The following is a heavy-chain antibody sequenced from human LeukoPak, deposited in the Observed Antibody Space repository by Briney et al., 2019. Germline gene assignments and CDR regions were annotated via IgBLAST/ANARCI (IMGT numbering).Heavy chain of an antibody. J-gene: IGHJ4*02. CDR1: GFTFSSYA. D-gene: IGHD3-10*01. V-gene: IGHV3-23*01. CDR3: AKDPLVRGATYDY. Sequence: GGSLRLSCAASGFTFSSYAVSWVRQAPGKGLEWLSGISGRAGSTYYADSVKGRFTISRDNSKNTLYLQMNSLRAEDTAVYYCAKDPLVRGATYDYWGQGTLVTVSS. CDR2: ISGRAGST.